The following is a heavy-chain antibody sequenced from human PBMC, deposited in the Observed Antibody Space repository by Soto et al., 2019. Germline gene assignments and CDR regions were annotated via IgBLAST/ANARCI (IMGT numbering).Heavy chain of an antibody. Sequence: EVQLVESGGGLVRPGASLRLSCATSGFAFSSAWMSWVRQAPGKGLEWVGRIKSKADGETTDYAAPVKGRFTVSRDDSKNVLYMQMTSLIIEDTAVYYCAGDVPSSVSGELAYWGQGTLVTVSS. CDR3: AGDVPSSVSGELAY. J-gene: IGHJ4*02. CDR1: GFAFSSAW. D-gene: IGHD3-10*01. V-gene: IGHV3-15*05. CDR2: IKSKADGETT.